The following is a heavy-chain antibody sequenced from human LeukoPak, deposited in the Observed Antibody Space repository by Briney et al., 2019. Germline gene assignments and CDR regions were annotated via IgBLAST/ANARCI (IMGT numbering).Heavy chain of an antibody. CDR1: GFTFDDYA. J-gene: IGHJ3*02. CDR3: AKDRWEQQLVHGAFDI. CDR2: ISGSGGST. V-gene: IGHV3-23*01. D-gene: IGHD6-13*01. Sequence: GGSLRLSCAASGFTFDDYAMHWVRQAPGKGLEWVSAISGSGGSTYYADSVKGRFTISRDNSKNTLYLQMNSLRAEDTAVYYCAKDRWEQQLVHGAFDIWGQGTMVTVSS.